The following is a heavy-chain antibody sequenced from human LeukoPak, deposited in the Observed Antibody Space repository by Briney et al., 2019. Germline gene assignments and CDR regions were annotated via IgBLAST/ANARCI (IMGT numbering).Heavy chain of an antibody. CDR2: INHSGST. CDR1: GGSFSGYY. J-gene: IGHJ4*02. V-gene: IGHV4-34*01. CDR3: ARASPGYSYVY. Sequence: SETLSLTCAVYGGSFSGYYWSWIRQPPGKGLEWIGEINHSGSTSYNPSLKSRVTISVDTSKNQFSLKLSSVTAADTAVYYCARASPGYSYVYWGQGTLVTVSS. D-gene: IGHD5-18*01.